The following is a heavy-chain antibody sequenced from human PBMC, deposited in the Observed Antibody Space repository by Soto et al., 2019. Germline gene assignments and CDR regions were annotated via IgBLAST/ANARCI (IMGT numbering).Heavy chain of an antibody. CDR1: GGSISSGGYY. V-gene: IGHV4-31*02. CDR2: IYHRGGT. CDR3: ARSPGRMMNALRYCCDVDI. J-gene: IGHJ6*02. Sequence: QVQLQESGPGLVKPSETLSFTCNVSGGSISSGGYYWSWIRQLPGKGLEWIGYIYHRGGTYYNPALKRRITISENTSKNQFSLRMTSVTAADTSVYFCARSPGRMMNALRYCCDVDIWGQGTAVTV. D-gene: IGHD2-8*01.